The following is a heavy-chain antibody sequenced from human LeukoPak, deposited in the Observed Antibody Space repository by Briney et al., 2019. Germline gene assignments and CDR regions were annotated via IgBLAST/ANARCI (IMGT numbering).Heavy chain of an antibody. J-gene: IGHJ4*02. D-gene: IGHD2-2*01. CDR3: ARQVPPSGYCSSTSCGGDY. Sequence: PGGSLRLSCAASGFTFSSYSMNWVRQAPGKGLEWVSSISSSSSYIYYADSVKGRFTISRDNPKNSLYLQMNSLRAEDTAVYYCARQVPPSGYCSSTSCGGDYWGQGTLVTVSS. CDR1: GFTFSSYS. CDR2: ISSSSSYI. V-gene: IGHV3-21*01.